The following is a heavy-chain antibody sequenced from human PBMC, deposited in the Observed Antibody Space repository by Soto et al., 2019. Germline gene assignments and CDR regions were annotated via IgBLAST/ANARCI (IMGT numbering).Heavy chain of an antibody. D-gene: IGHD1-26*01. Sequence: SETLSLTCNVSGGSITNNNWWSWVRQPPGKGLEWIGAIYHSGHTNFNPSLKSRATLSLDYSENQFSLKLTSATAADTAIYYCASIAYSASGFDYWGQGXLLTV. CDR2: IYHSGHT. CDR1: GGSITNNNW. J-gene: IGHJ4*02. CDR3: ASIAYSASGFDY. V-gene: IGHV4-4*02.